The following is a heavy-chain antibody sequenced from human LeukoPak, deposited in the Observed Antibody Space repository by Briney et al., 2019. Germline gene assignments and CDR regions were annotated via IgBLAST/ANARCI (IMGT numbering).Heavy chain of an antibody. CDR3: ARDWKDVRGVKGWFDP. V-gene: IGHV1-18*04. CDR2: ISAYNGNT. D-gene: IGHD3-10*01. Sequence: GASVKVSCKASGYTFTSYYMHWVRQAPGQGLEWMEWISAYNGNTNYAQKLQGRVTMTTDTSTSTAYMELRSLRSDDTAVYYCARDWKDVRGVKGWFDPWGQGTQVTVSS. CDR1: GYTFTSYY. J-gene: IGHJ5*02.